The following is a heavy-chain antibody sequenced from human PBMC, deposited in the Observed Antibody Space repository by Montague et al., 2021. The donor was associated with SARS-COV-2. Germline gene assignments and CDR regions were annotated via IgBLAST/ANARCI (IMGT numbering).Heavy chain of an antibody. CDR3: ARVQGITMMVVVIGAFDI. Sequence: SETLSLTCTVPGGSISSRSYYWGWIRQPPGKGLEWIGSIYYSGSTYYNPSLKSRVTISVDTSKNQFSLKLSSVTAADTAVYYCARVQGITMMVVVIGAFDIWGQGTMVTVSS. V-gene: IGHV4-39*07. CDR1: GGSISSRSYY. CDR2: IYYSGST. J-gene: IGHJ3*02. D-gene: IGHD3-22*01.